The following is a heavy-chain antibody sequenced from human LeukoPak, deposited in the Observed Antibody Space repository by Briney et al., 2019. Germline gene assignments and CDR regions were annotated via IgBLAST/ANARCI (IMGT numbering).Heavy chain of an antibody. Sequence: GGSLRLSCAASGFTFNSYSMNWVRQAPGKGLEWVSSISGSNSYIYYADSVKGRFTISSDNAKNSLYLQMNSLRAEDTAVYYCAELGMIGGVWGKGTTVTISS. D-gene: IGHD3-10*02. V-gene: IGHV3-21*01. CDR3: AELGMIGGV. J-gene: IGHJ6*04. CDR1: GFTFNSYS. CDR2: ISGSNSYI.